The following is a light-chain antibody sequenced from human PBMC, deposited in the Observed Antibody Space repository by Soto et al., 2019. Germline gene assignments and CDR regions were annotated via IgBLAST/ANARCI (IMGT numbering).Light chain of an antibody. Sequence: EIVMTQSPTILSVSPGERATLSCRASQSVDSDLAWYQQRPGQAPRLLIYDASNRATGIPARFSGSGSGTDFTLTISSLEPEDFAVYYCQQRSNWPCTFGQGTRLEIK. CDR3: QQRSNWPCT. CDR1: QSVDSD. J-gene: IGKJ5*01. V-gene: IGKV3-11*01. CDR2: DAS.